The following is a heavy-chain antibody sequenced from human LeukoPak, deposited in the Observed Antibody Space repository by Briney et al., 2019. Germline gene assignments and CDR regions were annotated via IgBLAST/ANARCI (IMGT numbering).Heavy chain of an antibody. CDR1: GGSLSGYY. CDR3: ARRSGYYYY. D-gene: IGHD3-22*01. J-gene: IGHJ4*02. CDR2: INHSGST. V-gene: IGHV4-34*01. Sequence: SSETLSLTCAVYGGSLSGYYWSWIRQPPGKGLEWIGEINHSGSTNYNPSLKSRVTISVDTSKNQFSLKLSSVTAADTAVYYCARRSGYYYYWGQGTLVTVSS.